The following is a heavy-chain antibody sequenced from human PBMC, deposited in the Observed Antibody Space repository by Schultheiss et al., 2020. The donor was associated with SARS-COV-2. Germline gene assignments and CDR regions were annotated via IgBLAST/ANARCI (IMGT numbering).Heavy chain of an antibody. J-gene: IGHJ4*02. Sequence: GGSLRLSCAASGFTFRSYAMSWVRQAPGKGLEWVSAISGSGGSTYYADSVKGRFTISRDNSKNTLYLQMNSLRAEDTAVYYCAKSLSRLLYDSSGYSPDYWGQGTLVTVSS. CDR2: ISGSGGST. D-gene: IGHD3-22*01. CDR3: AKSLSRLLYDSSGYSPDY. V-gene: IGHV3-23*01. CDR1: GFTFRSYA.